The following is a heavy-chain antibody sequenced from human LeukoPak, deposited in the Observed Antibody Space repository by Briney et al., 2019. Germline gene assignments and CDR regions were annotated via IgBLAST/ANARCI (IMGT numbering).Heavy chain of an antibody. CDR2: MWYDGSHK. D-gene: IGHD1-7*01. J-gene: IGHJ4*02. CDR1: GLTFSDYG. CDR3: ATTRAGINFEY. V-gene: IGHV3-33*03. Sequence: GGSLRLSCAVSGLTFSDYGFHWVRQAPGKGLEWVAVMWYDGSHKDYGDSVKGRFTISRDDSKNTLYLQMSSLKVEDTAVYYCATTRAGINFEYWGQRTLVTVSS.